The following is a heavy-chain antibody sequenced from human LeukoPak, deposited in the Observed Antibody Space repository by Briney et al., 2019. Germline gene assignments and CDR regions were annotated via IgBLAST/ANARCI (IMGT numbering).Heavy chain of an antibody. D-gene: IGHD5-24*01. CDR1: GGSISSGSYY. Sequence: SETLSLTCTVSGGSISSGSYYWSWIRQPAGKGLEWIGRIYTSGSTNYNPSLKSRVTISVDTSKNQFSLKLSSVTAADTAVYYCARGPRWLQLGYWGQGTLVTVSS. CDR3: ARGPRWLQLGY. J-gene: IGHJ4*02. CDR2: IYTSGST. V-gene: IGHV4-61*02.